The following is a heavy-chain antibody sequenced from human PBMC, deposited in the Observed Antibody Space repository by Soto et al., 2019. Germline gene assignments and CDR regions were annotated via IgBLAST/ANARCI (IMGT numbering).Heavy chain of an antibody. J-gene: IGHJ3*02. D-gene: IGHD2-15*01. CDR3: ARGKYQDIVVVVAATQRDAFDI. CDR1: GYIFTGYA. CDR2: IIPSNGIA. V-gene: IGHV1-3*01. Sequence: SVKVTCKASGYIFTGYAMHWVRQAPGQRLEWMRWIIPSNGIANYALKFQGRVTITGDTSTSTAYMELSRLRSEDTAVYYCARGKYQDIVVVVAATQRDAFDIWGQGTMVTVSS.